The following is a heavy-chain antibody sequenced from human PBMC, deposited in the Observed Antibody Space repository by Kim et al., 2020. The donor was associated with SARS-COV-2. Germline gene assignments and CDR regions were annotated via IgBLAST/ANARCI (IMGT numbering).Heavy chain of an antibody. CDR3: ARAPRIAAAGGDYYYYGMDV. J-gene: IGHJ6*02. D-gene: IGHD6-13*01. V-gene: IGHV1-3*01. Sequence: ASVKVSCKASGYTFTSYAMHWVRQAPGQRLEWMGWINAGNGNTKYSQKFQGRVTITRDTSASTAYMELSSLRSEGTAVYYCARAPRIAAAGGDYYYYGMDVWGQGTTVTVSS. CDR1: GYTFTSYA. CDR2: INAGNGNT.